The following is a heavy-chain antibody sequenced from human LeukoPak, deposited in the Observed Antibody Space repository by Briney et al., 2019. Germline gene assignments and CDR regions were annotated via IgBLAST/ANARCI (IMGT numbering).Heavy chain of an antibody. Sequence: SETLSLTCAVFGGSFSSYYWSWIRQTPGKGLEWIGEINHSGRTNYNPSLKSRVTISVDTSKNQFSLKLSSVTAADTAVYYCARGVTTFVYWGQGTLVTVSS. CDR3: ARGVTTFVY. J-gene: IGHJ4*02. D-gene: IGHD4-11*01. V-gene: IGHV4-34*01. CDR2: INHSGRT. CDR1: GGSFSSYY.